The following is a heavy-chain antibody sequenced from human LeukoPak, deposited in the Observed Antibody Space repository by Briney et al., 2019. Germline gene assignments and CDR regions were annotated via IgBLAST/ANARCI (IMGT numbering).Heavy chain of an antibody. J-gene: IGHJ4*02. V-gene: IGHV4-34*01. D-gene: IGHD4-11*01. CDR2: INHSGST. CDR1: GGSFSGYY. CDR3: ASSTVTTYY. Sequence: PSETLSLTCAVYGGSFSGYYWSWIRQPPGKGLEWIGEINHSGSTNYNPSLKSRVTISVDTSKNQFSLKLSSVTAADTAVCYCASSTVTTYYWGQGTLVTVSS.